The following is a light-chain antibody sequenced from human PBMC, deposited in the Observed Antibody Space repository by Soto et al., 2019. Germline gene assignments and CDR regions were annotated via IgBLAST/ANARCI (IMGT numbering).Light chain of an antibody. CDR2: DAS. CDR3: QQYDNLPLT. V-gene: IGKV1-33*01. CDR1: QDIKNY. J-gene: IGKJ4*01. Sequence: DIQMTQSSSSLSASVGDRVTITCQASQDIKNYLNWYQQKSGKAPKLLIYDASDLETGVPSRFSGSGSGTDFTFTINSLQPEDIATYYCQQYDNLPLTFGGGTKVEIK.